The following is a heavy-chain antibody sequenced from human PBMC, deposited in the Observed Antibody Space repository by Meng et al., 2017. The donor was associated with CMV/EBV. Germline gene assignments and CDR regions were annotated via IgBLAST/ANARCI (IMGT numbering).Heavy chain of an antibody. Sequence: GGSLRLSCAASGFTFSDHYMDWVRQAPGKGLEWVGRTRNKANSYTTEYAASVKGRFTISRDDSKNSLYLQMNSLKTEDTAVYYCARAPPFYYYGMDVWGQGTTVTVSS. J-gene: IGHJ6*02. CDR2: TRNKANSYTT. CDR1: GFTFSDHY. CDR3: ARAPPFYYYGMDV. V-gene: IGHV3-72*01.